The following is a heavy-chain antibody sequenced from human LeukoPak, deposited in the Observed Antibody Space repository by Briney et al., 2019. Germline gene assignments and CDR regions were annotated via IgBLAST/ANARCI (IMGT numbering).Heavy chain of an antibody. CDR3: ARDAYSRPTNWFDP. V-gene: IGHV3-30*02. CDR2: IRYNGRSI. CDR1: GFTFSSYG. Sequence: GGSLRLSCAASGFTFSSYGMHWVRQTPGKGLEWVATIRYNGRSIYYADSVKGRLTISRDNSKSTLYLQMSSLRAEDTAVYYCARDAYSRPTNWFDPWGQGTLVTVSS. D-gene: IGHD4-11*01. J-gene: IGHJ5*02.